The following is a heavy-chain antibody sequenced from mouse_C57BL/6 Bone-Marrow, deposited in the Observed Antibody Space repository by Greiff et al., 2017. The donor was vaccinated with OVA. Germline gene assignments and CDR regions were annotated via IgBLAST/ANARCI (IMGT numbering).Heavy chain of an antibody. V-gene: IGHV1-81*01. CDR1: GYTFTSYG. J-gene: IGHJ3*01. D-gene: IGHD3-2*02. Sequence: QVQLQQSGAELARPGASVKLSCKASGYTFTSYGISWVKQRTGQGLEWIGEIYPRSGNPYYNEKFKGKATLTADKSSSTAYMELRSLTAEDSAVYFCARCQLRGFAYWGQGTLVTVSA. CDR2: IYPRSGNP. CDR3: ARCQLRGFAY.